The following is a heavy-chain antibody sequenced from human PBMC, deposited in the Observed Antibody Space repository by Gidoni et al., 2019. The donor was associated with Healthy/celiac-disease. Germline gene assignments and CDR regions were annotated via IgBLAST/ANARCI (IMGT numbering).Heavy chain of an antibody. V-gene: IGHV3-23*01. CDR2: ISGSGGST. D-gene: IGHD3-22*01. CDR1: GFTFGSYA. Sequence: VQLLESGGGLVQPGGSLRCSWAASGFTFGSYAMSWVRQAPGKGLEWVSAISGSGGSTYYADSVKGRFTITRNNSKNTLYLQMNSLRAEDTAVYYCAKSSGRRGDDSTDYWGQGTLVTVSS. J-gene: IGHJ4*02. CDR3: AKSSGRRGDDSTDY.